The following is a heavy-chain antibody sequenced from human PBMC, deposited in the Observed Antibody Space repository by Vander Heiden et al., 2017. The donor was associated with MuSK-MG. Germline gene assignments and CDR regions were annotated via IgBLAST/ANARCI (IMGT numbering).Heavy chain of an antibody. CDR3: ARDMFRDFWSDRGNFDI. CDR1: GFTFSSYW. J-gene: IGHJ3*02. CDR2: IKQDGSEK. V-gene: IGHV3-7*01. D-gene: IGHD3-3*01. Sequence: VQLVDSGGGLVQPGGSLRLSCAASGFTFSSYWMSWVRQAPGKGLEWVAKIKQDGSEKYYLDSVKGRFTISRDNAKNSLYLQMNSLRAEDTAVYYCARDMFRDFWSDRGNFDIWGQGTMVTVSS.